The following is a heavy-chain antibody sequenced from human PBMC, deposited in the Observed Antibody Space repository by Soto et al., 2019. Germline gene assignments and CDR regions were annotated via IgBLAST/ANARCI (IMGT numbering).Heavy chain of an antibody. CDR3: AHRNPAYGGGLD. D-gene: IGHD4-17*01. CDR1: GFSLGTSGVG. CDR2: IYWDDDK. V-gene: IGHV2-5*02. Sequence: QITLKESGPTLVKPTQTLTLTCTFSGFSLGTSGVGVAWIRQPPGKALEWLTLIYWDDDKRYSPSLKSRLTISKDTSKNQVVLTMTNLDPVDTATYFCAHRNPAYGGGLDWGQGTLVTVSS. J-gene: IGHJ4*02.